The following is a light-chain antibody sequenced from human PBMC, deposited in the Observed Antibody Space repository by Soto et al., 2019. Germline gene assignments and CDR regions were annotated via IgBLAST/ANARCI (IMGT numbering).Light chain of an antibody. J-gene: IGKJ1*01. Sequence: EIVMTQSPATLSVSPGERATLSCRASQSISSNLAWYQQKPGQAPRLLIYDTSTRATGIPARCSGSGSGTEFTLTISSLQSEDFAVYYCQQYHNWWAFGQGTKVEIK. CDR1: QSISSN. V-gene: IGKV3-15*01. CDR3: QQYHNWWA. CDR2: DTS.